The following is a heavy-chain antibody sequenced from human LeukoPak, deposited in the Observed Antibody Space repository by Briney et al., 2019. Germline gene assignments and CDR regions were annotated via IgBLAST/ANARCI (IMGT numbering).Heavy chain of an antibody. CDR2: ISYDGSNK. Sequence: GRSLRLSCAASGFTFSSYAMHWVRQATGKGLEWVAVISYDGSNKYYADSVKGRLTISRDNSKNTLYLQMNSLRAEDTAVYYCARDRGSTYYFDYWGQGTLVTVSS. CDR1: GFTFSSYA. V-gene: IGHV3-30-3*01. J-gene: IGHJ4*02. D-gene: IGHD2-2*01. CDR3: ARDRGSTYYFDY.